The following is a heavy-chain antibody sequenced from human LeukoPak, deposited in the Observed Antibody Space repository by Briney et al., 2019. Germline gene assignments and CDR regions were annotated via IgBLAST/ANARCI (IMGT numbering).Heavy chain of an antibody. J-gene: IGHJ4*02. CDR2: IYTSGST. D-gene: IGHD2-15*01. CDR1: GGSISSSNW. Sequence: PSGTLSLTCAVSGGSISSSNWWSWIRQPAGKGLEWIGRIYTSGSTNYNPSLKSRVTMSVDTSKNQFSLKLSSVTAADTAVYYCARGEDTLHYWGQGTLVTVSS. CDR3: ARGEDTLHY. V-gene: IGHV4-4*07.